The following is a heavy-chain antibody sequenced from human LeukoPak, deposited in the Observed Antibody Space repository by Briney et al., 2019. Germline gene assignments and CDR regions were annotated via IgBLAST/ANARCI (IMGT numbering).Heavy chain of an antibody. CDR2: INSDGSST. CDR3: ARELHALEYYGSGSYYNGWFDP. CDR1: GFTFSNYW. V-gene: IGHV3-74*01. J-gene: IGHJ5*02. D-gene: IGHD3-10*01. Sequence: GGSLRLSCAASGFTFSNYWMHWVRQAPGKGLVWVSRINSDGSSTGYADSVKGRFTISRDNAKNTLYLQMNSLRAEDTAVHYCARELHALEYYGSGSYYNGWFDPWGQGTLVTVSS.